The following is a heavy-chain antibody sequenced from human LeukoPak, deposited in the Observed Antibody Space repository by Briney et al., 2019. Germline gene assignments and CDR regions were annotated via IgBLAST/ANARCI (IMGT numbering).Heavy chain of an antibody. CDR2: INPNSGGT. CDR1: GYTFTGYY. D-gene: IGHD3-3*01. Sequence: GASVKVSCKASGYTFTGYYMHWVRQAPGQGLEWMGRINPNSGGTNYAQKFQGRVTMTRNTSISTAYMELSSLRSEDTAAYYCAYSRYEFWSGDYKRPRTYYYYYVDVWGTGTTVTVSS. CDR3: AYSRYEFWSGDYKRPRTYYYYYVDV. V-gene: IGHV1-2*06. J-gene: IGHJ6*03.